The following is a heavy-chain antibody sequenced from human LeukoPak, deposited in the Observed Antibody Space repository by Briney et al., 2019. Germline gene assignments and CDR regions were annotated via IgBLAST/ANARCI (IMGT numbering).Heavy chain of an antibody. D-gene: IGHD4-17*01. V-gene: IGHV1-8*01. J-gene: IGHJ4*02. CDR1: GYTFTSYD. CDR2: MNPNSGNT. Sequence: ASVKVSCKASGYTFTSYDINWVRQATGQGREWVGGMNPNSGNTGYVQKFQGRVTMTRNTSISTAYMELSSLRSEATAVYYCARGMGTTVTTEFGYRGQGTLVTVSS. CDR3: ARGMGTTVTTEFGY.